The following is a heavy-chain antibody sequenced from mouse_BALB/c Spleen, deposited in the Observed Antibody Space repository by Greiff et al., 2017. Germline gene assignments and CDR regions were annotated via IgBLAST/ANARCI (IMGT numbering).Heavy chain of an antibody. CDR2: INPSSGYT. CDR1: GYTFTSYT. J-gene: IGHJ2*01. Sequence: QVQLQQSGAELARPGASVKMSCKASGYTFTSYTMHWVKQRPGQGLEWIGYINPSSGYTNYNQKFKDKATLTADKSSSTAYMQLSSLTSEDSAVYYCARSVRREYYFDYWGQCTTLTVSS. V-gene: IGHV1-4*01. D-gene: IGHD2-14*01. CDR3: ARSVRREYYFDY.